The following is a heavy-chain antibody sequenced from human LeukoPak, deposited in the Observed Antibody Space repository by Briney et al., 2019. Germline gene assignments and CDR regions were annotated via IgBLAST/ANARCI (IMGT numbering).Heavy chain of an antibody. J-gene: IGHJ5*02. CDR1: GGSISRYS. Sequence: SETLSLTCSVSGGSISRYSWNWIRQPPGKGREWIGCIYTSGRIKYNPPLKSRVTISVDPSRNQFSLNLDSVTAADTAMYYCAKLGDDYFPSWFDPWGQGTLVTVSS. CDR2: IYTSGRI. D-gene: IGHD2/OR15-2a*01. V-gene: IGHV4-4*09. CDR3: AKLGDDYFPSWFDP.